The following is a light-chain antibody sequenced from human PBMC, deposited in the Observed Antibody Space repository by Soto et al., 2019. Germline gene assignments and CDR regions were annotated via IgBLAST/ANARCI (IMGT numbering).Light chain of an antibody. V-gene: IGKV2-28*01. Sequence: DIVMTQSPLSLRVTPGEPASISCRSSQSLLHSNGNNFFDWYMQKPGQSPQLLIYWGSNRAPGVPDRFSGSASGTDFTLKISRVEAEDVGVYYCMQARQTPYTFGHGTNLEIK. CDR1: QSLLHSNGNNF. J-gene: IGKJ2*01. CDR2: WGS. CDR3: MQARQTPYT.